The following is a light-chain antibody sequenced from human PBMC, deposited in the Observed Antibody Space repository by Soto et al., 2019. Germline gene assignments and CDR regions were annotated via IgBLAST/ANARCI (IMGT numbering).Light chain of an antibody. CDR3: QQYDSWPLT. CDR1: QSVGSN. J-gene: IGKJ4*01. CDR2: EAS. V-gene: IGKV3D-15*01. Sequence: EIVMTQSPATLSVSPGERASLSCRASQSVGSNLAWYHQKPGQAPRLLMYEASTRATGIPARFSGSGSGTEFTLTISSLQSEDFAVYHCQQYDSWPLTFGGGTKVEIK.